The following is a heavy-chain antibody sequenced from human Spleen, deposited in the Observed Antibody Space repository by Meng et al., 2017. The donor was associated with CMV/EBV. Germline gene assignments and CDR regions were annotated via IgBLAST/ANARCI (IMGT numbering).Heavy chain of an antibody. CDR2: TYQRSKWYS. J-gene: IGHJ5*02. CDR1: GHRFSSKGAA. CDR3: ARGPGSVDP. V-gene: IGHV6-1*01. Sequence: CSIRGHRFSSKGAAWNWIRQSPSRGLEWLGRTYQRSKWYSDYAVSVKSRITIKADTSKNQFSLQLNSVTPEDTAVYYCARGPGSVDPWGQGTLVTVSS.